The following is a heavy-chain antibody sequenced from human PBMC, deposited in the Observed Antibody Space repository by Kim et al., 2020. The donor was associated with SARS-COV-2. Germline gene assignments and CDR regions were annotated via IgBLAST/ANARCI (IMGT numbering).Heavy chain of an antibody. CDR1: GFTFSSYA. V-gene: IGHV3-30*04. J-gene: IGHJ4*02. D-gene: IGHD6-13*01. Sequence: GGSLRLSCAASGFTFSSYAMHWVRQAPGKGLEWVAVISYDGSNKYYVDSVKGRFTISRDNSKNTLYLQMNSLRAEDTAVYYCARELAAAGFDYWGQGTLVTVSS. CDR3: ARELAAAGFDY. CDR2: ISYDGSNK.